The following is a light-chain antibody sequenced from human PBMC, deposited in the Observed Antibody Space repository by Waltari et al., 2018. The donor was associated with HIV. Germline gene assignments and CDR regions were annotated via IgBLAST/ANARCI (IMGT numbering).Light chain of an antibody. J-gene: IGLJ3*02. CDR3: AAWDDSLSGVL. V-gene: IGLV1-47*01. CDR1: SSNIGGNY. CDR2: MNN. Sequence: QSVLTQPPSASGAPGQRVTMSCSGSSSNIGGNYVYWYQHLPGSAPTLLISMNNNRPSGVPDRFSGSKSGTSASLAISGLRSEDEADYYCAAWDDSLSGVLFGGGTKLTVL.